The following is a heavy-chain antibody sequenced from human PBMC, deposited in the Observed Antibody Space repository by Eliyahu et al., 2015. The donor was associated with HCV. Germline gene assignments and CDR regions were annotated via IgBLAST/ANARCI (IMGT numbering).Heavy chain of an antibody. CDR2: IYPGDSDT. CDR1: GYTFTSYW. V-gene: IGHV5-51*01. Sequence: EVQLVQSGAXMKKPGESLKISCKTSGYTFTSYWIGWVRQXPGKGLEWMGSIYPGDSDTRYSPSFQGQVTISADNSINTAYVQWHSLEASDSATYYCARRYRNTLRDVYIIDYWGQGTLVTVSS. CDR3: ARRYRNTLRDVYIIDY. D-gene: IGHD5-18*01. J-gene: IGHJ4*02.